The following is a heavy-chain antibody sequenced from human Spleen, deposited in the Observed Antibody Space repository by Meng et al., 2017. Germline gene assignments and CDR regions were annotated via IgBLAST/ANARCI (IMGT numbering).Heavy chain of an antibody. CDR2: INHSGST. CDR3: ARGLSIAVVPGHWFDP. CDR1: GGSFSGYY. Sequence: QVQLQLWGAGLLKPSGTLSLTCAVYGGSFSGYYWSWIRQPPGKGLEWIGEINHSGSTNYNPSLKSRVTISLDTSKNQFSLKLSSVTAADTSVYYCARGLSIAVVPGHWFDPWGQGTLVTVFS. J-gene: IGHJ5*02. D-gene: IGHD2-2*01. V-gene: IGHV4-34*01.